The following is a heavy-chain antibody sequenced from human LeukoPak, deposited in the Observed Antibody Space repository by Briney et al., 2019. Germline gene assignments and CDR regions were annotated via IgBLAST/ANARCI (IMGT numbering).Heavy chain of an antibody. V-gene: IGHV3-66*01. Sequence: GGSLRLSCAASGFTVSSNYMSWVRQAPGKGLEWVSVIYSGGSTYYADSVKGRFTISRDNSKNTLYLQMNSLRAEDTAVYYCARDWGDSSGYYEMGAFWGQGTLVTVSS. CDR3: ARDWGDSSGYYEMGAF. CDR2: IYSGGST. D-gene: IGHD3-22*01. CDR1: GFTVSSNY. J-gene: IGHJ4*02.